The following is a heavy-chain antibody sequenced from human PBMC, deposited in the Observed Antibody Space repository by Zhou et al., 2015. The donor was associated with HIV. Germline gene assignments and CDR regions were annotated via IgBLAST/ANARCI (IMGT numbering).Heavy chain of an antibody. D-gene: IGHD5-18*01. CDR2: IIPILGIA. CDR1: GGTFSSYT. CDR3: AREVDTAMVPRSRTRSTREPNYYYGMDV. V-gene: IGHV1-69*09. Sequence: QVQLVQSGAEVKKPGSSVKVSCKASGGTFSSYTISWVRQAPGQGLEWMGRIIPILGIANYAQKFQGRVTITADKSTSTAYMELSSLRSEDTAVYYCAREVDTAMVPRSRTRSTREPNYYYGMDVWGQGTTVTVSS. J-gene: IGHJ6*02.